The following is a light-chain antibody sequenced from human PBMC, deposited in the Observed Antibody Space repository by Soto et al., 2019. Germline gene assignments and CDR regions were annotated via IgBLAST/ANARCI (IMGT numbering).Light chain of an antibody. V-gene: IGKV3-20*01. CDR1: QSVSRSY. J-gene: IGKJ4*01. CDR2: GAS. Sequence: EIVLTQSPGTRSLSPGERATLSCRASQSVSRSYLAWYQQKPGHVPRLLIDGASTRAIGLPDRFRCSGSGTDFTLTISRQEPEDCAIYDGQQYGSSPLTFGGATKVE. CDR3: QQYGSSPLT.